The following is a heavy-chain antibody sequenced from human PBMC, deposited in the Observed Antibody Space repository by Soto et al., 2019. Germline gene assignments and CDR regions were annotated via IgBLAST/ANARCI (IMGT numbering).Heavy chain of an antibody. Sequence: QVQLVESGGGVVQPGMSLRLSCAASGFIFNEYGMHWVRQAPGKGLEWVAVIWYDGSNKYYADSVKGRFTISRDNSKNTMSLQMNNLRAEDTAVYYCARWGCSGTNCNLNQRSYDLWGQGTLVTFSS. J-gene: IGHJ4*02. CDR3: ARWGCSGTNCNLNQRSYDL. V-gene: IGHV3-33*03. CDR1: GFIFNEYG. CDR2: IWYDGSNK. D-gene: IGHD2-15*01.